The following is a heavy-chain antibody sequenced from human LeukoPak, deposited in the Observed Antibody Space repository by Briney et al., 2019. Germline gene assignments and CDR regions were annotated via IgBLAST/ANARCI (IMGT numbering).Heavy chain of an antibody. J-gene: IGHJ5*02. CDR2: INHSGST. CDR1: GGSFSGYY. D-gene: IGHD3-3*01. V-gene: IGHV4-34*01. CDR3: ARVTPYYDFWSGYPLYNWFDP. Sequence: SETLSLTCAVYGGSFSGYYWSWIRQPPGKGLEWIGEINHSGSTNYNPSLKSRVTISVDRSKNQFSLKLSSVTAADTAVYYCARVTPYYDFWSGYPLYNWFDPWDQGTLVTVSS.